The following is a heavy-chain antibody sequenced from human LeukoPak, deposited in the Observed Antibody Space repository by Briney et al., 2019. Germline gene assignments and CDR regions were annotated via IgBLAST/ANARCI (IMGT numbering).Heavy chain of an antibody. CDR3: ARGRGRITMVRGVISPQDY. V-gene: IGHV1-3*01. Sequence: ASVKVSCKASGYTFTGYYMHWVRQAPGQRLEWMGWINAGNGNTKYSQKFQGRVTITRDTSASTAYMELSSLRSEDTAVYYCARGRGRITMVRGVISPQDYWGQGTLVTVSS. CDR1: GYTFTGYY. CDR2: INAGNGNT. D-gene: IGHD3-10*01. J-gene: IGHJ4*02.